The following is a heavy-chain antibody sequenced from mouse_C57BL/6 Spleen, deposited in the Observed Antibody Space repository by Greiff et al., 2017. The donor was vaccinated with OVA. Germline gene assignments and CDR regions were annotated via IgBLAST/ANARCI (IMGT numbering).Heavy chain of an antibody. CDR2: IDPSDSET. CDR3: ARSTVVATRYFDV. J-gene: IGHJ1*03. CDR1: GYTFTSYW. Sequence: QAQLQQPGAELVRPGSSVKLSCKASGYTFTSYWMHWVKQRPIQGLEWIGNIDPSDSETHYNQKFKDKATLTVDKSSSTAYMQLSSLTSEDSAVYDCARSTVVATRYFDVWGTGTTVTVSS. V-gene: IGHV1-52*01. D-gene: IGHD1-1*01.